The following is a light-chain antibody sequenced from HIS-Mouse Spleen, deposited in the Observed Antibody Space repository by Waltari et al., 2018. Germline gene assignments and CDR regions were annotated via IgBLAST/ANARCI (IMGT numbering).Light chain of an antibody. CDR1: ALPKKY. Sequence: SYELTQPPSVSVSPGQTARITCSGDALPKKYAYWSQQKSGQAPVLVIYEDSKRPSGIPARFSGSSSGTMATLTSSGAQVEDEADYYCYSTDSSGNHRVFGGGTKLTVL. V-gene: IGLV3-10*01. J-gene: IGLJ2*01. CDR3: YSTDSSGNHRV. CDR2: EDS.